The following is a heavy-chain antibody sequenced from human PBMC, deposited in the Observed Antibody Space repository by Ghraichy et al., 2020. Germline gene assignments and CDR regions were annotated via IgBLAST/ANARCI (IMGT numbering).Heavy chain of an antibody. CDR2: IYYSGST. CDR3: ARHREPYYDFWSRSACLGFDL. V-gene: IGHV4-39*01. Sequence: SETLSLTCTVSGGSISSSSYYWGWIRQPPGKGLEWIGSIYYSGSTYYNPSLKSRVTISVDTSKNQFSLKLSSVTAADTAVYYCARHREPYYDFWSRSACLGFDLWGRGTLVTVSS. J-gene: IGHJ2*01. D-gene: IGHD3-3*01. CDR1: GGSISSSSYY.